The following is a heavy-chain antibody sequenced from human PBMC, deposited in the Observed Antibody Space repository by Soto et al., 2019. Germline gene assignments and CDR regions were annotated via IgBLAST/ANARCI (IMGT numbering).Heavy chain of an antibody. D-gene: IGHD1-26*01. CDR2: ISGDGINT. Sequence: QIQLVESGGDVVQPGKSLRLSCAASGFNFGFFGMHWVRQAPGKGLEWVAFISGDGINTQYAVSVRGRFTLSRXXSRKTMYLQMDSLRDEDTALYYCARGNLSFDFDSWGLGTLVTVSS. V-gene: IGHV3-30*03. J-gene: IGHJ4*02. CDR1: GFNFGFFG. CDR3: ARGNLSFDFDS.